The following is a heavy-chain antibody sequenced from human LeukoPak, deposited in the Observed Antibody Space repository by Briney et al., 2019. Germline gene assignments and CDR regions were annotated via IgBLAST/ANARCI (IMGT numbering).Heavy chain of an antibody. J-gene: IGHJ4*02. V-gene: IGHV3-11*04. D-gene: IGHD5-18*01. CDR3: ARDRSKQLWLLRSHYFDY. Sequence: GGSLRLSCAASGFTFSDYYMSWIRQAPGKGLEWVSYISSSGSTIYYADSVKGRFTISRDNAKNSLYLQMNSLRAEDTAVYYCARDRSKQLWLLRSHYFDYWGQGTLVTVSS. CDR2: ISSSGSTI. CDR1: GFTFSDYY.